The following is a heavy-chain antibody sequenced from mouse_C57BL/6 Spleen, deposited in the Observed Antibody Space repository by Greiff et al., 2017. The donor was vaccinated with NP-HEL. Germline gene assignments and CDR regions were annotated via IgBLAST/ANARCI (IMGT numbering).Heavy chain of an antibody. D-gene: IGHD1-1*01. J-gene: IGHJ3*01. CDR2: IHPNSGST. V-gene: IGHV1-64*01. CDR3: ARGYGSSYPAWFAY. Sequence: QVQLQQPGAELVKPGASVKLSCKASGYTFTSYWMHWVKQRPGQGLEWIGMIHPNSGSTNYNEKFKSKATLTVDKSSSTAYMQLSSLTSEDSAVYYCARGYGSSYPAWFAYWGQGTLVTVSA. CDR1: GYTFTSYW.